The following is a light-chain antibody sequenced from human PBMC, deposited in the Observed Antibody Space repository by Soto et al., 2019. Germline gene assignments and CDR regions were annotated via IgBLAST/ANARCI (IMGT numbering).Light chain of an antibody. CDR1: QTISSW. V-gene: IGKV1-5*03. J-gene: IGKJ1*01. CDR3: QHYNSYSEA. CDR2: KAS. Sequence: DVQMTQNPSTPSGSVGDRVTITCRASQTISSWLAWYQQKPGKAPKLLIYKASTLKSGVPSRFSGSGSGTEFTLTISSLQPDDFATYYCQHYNSYSEAFGQGTKVDI.